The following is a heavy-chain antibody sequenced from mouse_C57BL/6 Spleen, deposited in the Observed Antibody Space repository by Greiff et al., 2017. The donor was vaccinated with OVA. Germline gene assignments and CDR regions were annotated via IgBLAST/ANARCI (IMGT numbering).Heavy chain of an antibody. Sequence: QVQLQQPGAELVKPGASVKLSCKASGYTFTSYWMQWVKQRPGQGLEWIGEIDPSDSYTNYNQKFKGKAILTADKSSSTAYMELRSLTSEDSAVYYCTRSGYYGSSHYFDYWGQGTTLTVSS. CDR1: GYTFTSYW. CDR3: TRSGYYGSSHYFDY. V-gene: IGHV1-50*01. J-gene: IGHJ2*01. CDR2: IDPSDSYT. D-gene: IGHD1-1*01.